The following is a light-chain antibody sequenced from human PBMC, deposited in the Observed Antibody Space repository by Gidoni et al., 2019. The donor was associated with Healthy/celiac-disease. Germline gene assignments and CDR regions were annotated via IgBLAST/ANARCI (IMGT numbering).Light chain of an antibody. CDR1: SGSIASNY. CDR3: QSYDSSTVV. CDR2: EDN. V-gene: IGLV6-57*01. Sequence: NFMLTQPHSVSESPGKTVTISCTRSSGSIASNYLTWYQQRPCSSPTTVIYEDNQRPSGVPDRFSGSIDSSSNSASLTISGLKTEDEADYYCQSYDSSTVVFGGGTKLTVL. J-gene: IGLJ2*01.